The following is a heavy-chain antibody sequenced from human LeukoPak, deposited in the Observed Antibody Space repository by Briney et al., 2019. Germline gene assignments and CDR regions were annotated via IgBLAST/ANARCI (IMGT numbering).Heavy chain of an antibody. J-gene: IGHJ6*03. Sequence: ASVKVSCKASGGTFSSYAISWVRQAPRQGLEWMGGIIPIFGTANYAQKFQGRVTITADESTSTAYMELSSLRSEDTAVYYCARGSDYMDVWGKGTTVTISS. CDR2: IIPIFGTA. CDR3: ARGSDYMDV. V-gene: IGHV1-69*13. CDR1: GGTFSSYA.